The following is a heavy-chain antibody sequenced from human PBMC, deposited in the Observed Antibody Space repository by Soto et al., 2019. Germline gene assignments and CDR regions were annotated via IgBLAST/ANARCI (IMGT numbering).Heavy chain of an antibody. CDR3: AKDRMGAGVRGYFDY. CDR2: IIYDGSNK. V-gene: IGHV3-30*18. Sequence: QVQLVESGGGGVQPGRSLRLSCAASGFTFRSYGMHWVRQAPGKGLEWVAVIIYDGSNKYYADSVKGRFTISRDNSKSTLYLHMNSLRAEDTAVYYCAKDRMGAGVRGYFDYWGQGTLVTVSS. J-gene: IGHJ4*02. D-gene: IGHD3-10*01. CDR1: GFTFRSYG.